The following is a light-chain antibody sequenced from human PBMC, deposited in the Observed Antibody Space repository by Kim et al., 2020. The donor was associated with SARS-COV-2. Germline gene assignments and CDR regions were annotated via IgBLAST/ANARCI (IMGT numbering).Light chain of an antibody. V-gene: IGLV2-14*03. J-gene: IGLJ1*01. Sequence: SITMACTGTSSNVGGYNYVSWYKQHPGKAPKLIIYDVSNRPSGVSGRFSGSKSGNTASLTISGLQAEDEADYYCSSYKSSSTLGVFGTGTKVTVL. CDR2: DVS. CDR3: SSYKSSSTLGV. CDR1: SSNVGGYNY.